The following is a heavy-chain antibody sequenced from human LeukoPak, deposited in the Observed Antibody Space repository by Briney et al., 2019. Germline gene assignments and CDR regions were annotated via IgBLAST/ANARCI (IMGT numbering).Heavy chain of an antibody. J-gene: IGHJ3*02. CDR2: INTDGSST. CDR1: GFTFSSYW. D-gene: IGHD1-14*01. CDR3: ASGTGAFDI. Sequence: PGGSLRLSCAASGFTFSSYWMHWVRQAPGKGLVWVSRINTDGSSTSYADSVKGRFTISRDNSKNTLYLQMNSLRAEDTAVYYCASGTGAFDIWGQGTMVTVSS. V-gene: IGHV3-74*01.